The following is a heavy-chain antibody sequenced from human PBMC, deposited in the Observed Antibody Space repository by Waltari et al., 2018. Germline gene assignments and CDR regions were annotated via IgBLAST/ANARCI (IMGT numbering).Heavy chain of an antibody. Sequence: QVQLQQWGAGLLKPSETLSLTCAVYGGSFRGYYWSWIRQPPGKGLEWIGEINHSGSTNYNPSLKSRVTISVDTSKNQFSLKLSSVTAADTAVYYCARDPHDCTGGVCYQDVWGKGTTVTVSS. CDR3: ARDPHDCTGGVCYQDV. J-gene: IGHJ6*04. CDR1: GGSFRGYY. CDR2: INHSGST. D-gene: IGHD2-8*02. V-gene: IGHV4-34*01.